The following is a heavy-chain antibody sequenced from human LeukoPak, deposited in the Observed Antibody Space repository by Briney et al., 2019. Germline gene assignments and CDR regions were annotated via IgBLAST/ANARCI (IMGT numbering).Heavy chain of an antibody. V-gene: IGHV3-21*01. CDR1: GFIFNNYN. CDR3: ARDLASTNDY. D-gene: IGHD2-2*01. CDR2: INTSSSYI. Sequence: GGSLRLSCAASGFIFNNYNMNWVRQAPGKGLEWVSFINTSSSYIYYADSVKGRFTISRDNAKNSLYLQMNSLRAEDTAVYYCARDLASTNDYWGQGTLVTVSS. J-gene: IGHJ4*02.